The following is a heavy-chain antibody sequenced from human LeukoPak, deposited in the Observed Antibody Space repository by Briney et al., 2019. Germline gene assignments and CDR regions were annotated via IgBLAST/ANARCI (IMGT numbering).Heavy chain of an antibody. CDR2: IYPGDSDT. CDR1: GYSFTSYW. CDR3: ARQYYLYGDYVGPSDY. Sequence: GESLKTSCKGSGYSFTSYWIGWVRQMPGKGLEWMGIIYPGDSDTRYSPSFQGQVTISADKSISTAYLQWSSLKASDTAMYYCARQYYLYGDYVGPSDYWGQGPLVTVSS. J-gene: IGHJ4*02. V-gene: IGHV5-51*01. D-gene: IGHD4-17*01.